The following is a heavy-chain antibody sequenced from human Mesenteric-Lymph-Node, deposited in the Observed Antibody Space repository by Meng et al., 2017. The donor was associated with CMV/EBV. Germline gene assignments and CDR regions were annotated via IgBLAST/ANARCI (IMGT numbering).Heavy chain of an antibody. D-gene: IGHD6-6*01. J-gene: IGHJ4*02. V-gene: IGHV3-9*01. Sequence: LSLTCAASGFTFDDYAMHWVRQAPGKGLEWVSGISWNSGRIGYADSVKGRFTVSRDNAKNSLYLQMNTLRAEDTALYYCVKDKGAYSSSSFDYWGQGTLVTVSS. CDR3: VKDKGAYSSSSFDY. CDR1: GFTFDDYA. CDR2: ISWNSGRI.